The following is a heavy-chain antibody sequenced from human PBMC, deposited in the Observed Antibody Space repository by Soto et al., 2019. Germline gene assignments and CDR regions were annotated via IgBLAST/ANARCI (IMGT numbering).Heavy chain of an antibody. V-gene: IGHV4-34*01. J-gene: IGHJ6*02. CDR2: INHSGST. D-gene: IGHD3-10*01. CDR1: GGSFSGYY. Sequence: QVQLQQWGAGLLKPSETLSLTCAVYGGSFSGYYWSWIRQPPGKGLEWIGEINHSGSTNYNPSLKSRVNISLDTSKTQCYRKVGSVTAADTAVYYCANEECGITMVRGALSGMDVWGQGTTVTVSS. CDR3: ANEECGITMVRGALSGMDV.